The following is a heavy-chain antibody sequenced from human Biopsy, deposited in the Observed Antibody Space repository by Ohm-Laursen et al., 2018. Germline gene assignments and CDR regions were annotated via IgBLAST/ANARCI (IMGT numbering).Heavy chain of an antibody. J-gene: IGHJ2*01. CDR2: IMSLYNTT. Sequence: SVKVSCKASGGTFNSYTINWLRQAPGQGLQWMGGIMSLYNTTNYAQKFWDRITVTADKSTNTVYMTLSSLTSEDTAVYFCARGLGGYDYWYFDLWGRGTLVIVSS. D-gene: IGHD5-12*01. V-gene: IGHV1-69*06. CDR3: ARGLGGYDYWYFDL. CDR1: GGTFNSYT.